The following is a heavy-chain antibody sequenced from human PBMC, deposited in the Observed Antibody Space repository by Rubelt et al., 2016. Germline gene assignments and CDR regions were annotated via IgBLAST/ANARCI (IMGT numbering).Heavy chain of an antibody. D-gene: IGHD3-9*01. Sequence: GGSLRLSCAASGFTFNSYWMTWVRQAPGKGLEWVANIKKDGSEKYYVDSVKGRFTIFRDNAKNSLYLQMNSLRTEDTALYYCAKGYFDWYYYGMDVWGQGTTVTVSS. CDR3: AKGYFDWYYYGMDV. J-gene: IGHJ6*02. V-gene: IGHV3-7*03. CDR1: GFTFNSYW. CDR2: IKKDGSEK.